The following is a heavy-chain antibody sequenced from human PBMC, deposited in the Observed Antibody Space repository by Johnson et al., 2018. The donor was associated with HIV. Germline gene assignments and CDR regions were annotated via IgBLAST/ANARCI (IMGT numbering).Heavy chain of an antibody. CDR2: IKEDGNEK. CDR3: ASGVVTLSFDI. V-gene: IGHV3-7*01. CDR1: GFTFSSYW. J-gene: IGHJ3*02. D-gene: IGHD3-3*01. Sequence: VQLVESGGGLVQPGGSLRLSCAASGFTFSSYWMSWVRQAPGKGLEWVANIKEDGNEKYYVDSVKGRLTISRDNAKNSLYLQMNSLRAEDTAVYYCASGVVTLSFDIWAKGQWSPSLQ.